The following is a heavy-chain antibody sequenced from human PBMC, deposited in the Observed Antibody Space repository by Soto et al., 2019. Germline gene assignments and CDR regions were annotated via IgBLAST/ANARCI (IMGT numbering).Heavy chain of an antibody. CDR1: GGSLSGYY. CDR3: ARGQEGVVATH. D-gene: IGHD5-12*01. Sequence: QVQLQQWGAGLLKPSETLSLNCAVTGGSLSGYYWSWIRQPPGKGLEWIGEVKDGGHTNYSPSLRGQVTISSDPSNNQFSLRLNSVTAADTGVYYCARGQEGVVATHWDQGSLVTVSS. V-gene: IGHV4-34*01. CDR2: VKDGGHT. J-gene: IGHJ4*02.